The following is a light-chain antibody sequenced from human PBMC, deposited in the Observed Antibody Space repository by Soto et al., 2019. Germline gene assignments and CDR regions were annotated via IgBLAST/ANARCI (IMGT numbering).Light chain of an antibody. V-gene: IGLV2-23*02. Sequence: QSVLTQPASVSGSPGQSITISCTGTNSDVGSYNLVSWNQQHPGKSPILIIYVVIKRPSGVSNRFSGSKSGNTASLTIFVLQAEDEADYYCCSYAGSSTPYVFGTGTKVTVL. J-gene: IGLJ1*01. CDR2: VVI. CDR3: CSYAGSSTPYV. CDR1: NSDVGSYNL.